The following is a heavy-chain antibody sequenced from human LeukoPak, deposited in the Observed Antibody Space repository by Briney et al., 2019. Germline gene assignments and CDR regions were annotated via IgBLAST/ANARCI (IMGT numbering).Heavy chain of an antibody. D-gene: IGHD3-22*01. Sequence: ASVKVSCKASGYTFTAYYMHWVRQAPGQGLKWMGWINPNSGGTIYAQKFKGRVTMTRDTSISTSYMELSRLRSDDTSVYYCARGAHYHDSSEGYDYWGQGTLVTVSS. CDR2: INPNSGGT. J-gene: IGHJ4*02. V-gene: IGHV1-2*02. CDR3: ARGAHYHDSSEGYDY. CDR1: GYTFTAYY.